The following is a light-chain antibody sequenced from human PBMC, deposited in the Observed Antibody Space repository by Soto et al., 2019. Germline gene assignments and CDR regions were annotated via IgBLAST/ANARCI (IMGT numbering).Light chain of an antibody. Sequence: IVLTQSPATLSLSPGERATLSCRASQSVSSSLACYQQKPGQTPRLLIYDSSNRATGIPARFNGSGSGTDFTLTVSSLEPEDFAVYYCQQGSNWPLTFGGGTKVEIK. CDR3: QQGSNWPLT. J-gene: IGKJ4*01. V-gene: IGKV3-11*01. CDR2: DSS. CDR1: QSVSSS.